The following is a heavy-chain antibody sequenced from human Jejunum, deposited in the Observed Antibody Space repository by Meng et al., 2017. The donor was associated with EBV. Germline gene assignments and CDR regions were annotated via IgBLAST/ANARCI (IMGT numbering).Heavy chain of an antibody. CDR2: ITVYNGNT. J-gene: IGHJ4*01. CDR3: ARDSSGYNANDKVSDY. V-gene: IGHV1-18*01. Sequence: QVQVFCCGSAGKTPGARMKVSCKTFCYTLPRDGISWVRQAPGHGPEWRGWITVYNGNTNYAPRLQGRVTMTTDLSTSTAYMELRSLRSDDTAVYYCARDSSGYNANDKVSDYWGQGTLVTVSS. D-gene: IGHD5-12*01. CDR1: CYTLPRDG.